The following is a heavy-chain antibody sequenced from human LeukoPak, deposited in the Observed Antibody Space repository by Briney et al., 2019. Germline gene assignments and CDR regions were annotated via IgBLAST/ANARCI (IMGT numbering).Heavy chain of an antibody. CDR1: GFTFSSYN. CDR2: ISVSSTYT. Sequence: GGSLRLSCAASGFTFSSYNMNWVRQAPGKGLEWGSSISVSSTYTFYADSVKGRFTISRDNAKNSLYLQMNSLRAEDTAVYYCARDHVAAAGTDYFYYYGMDVWGQGTTVTVSS. V-gene: IGHV3-21*01. J-gene: IGHJ6*02. D-gene: IGHD6-13*01. CDR3: ARDHVAAAGTDYFYYYGMDV.